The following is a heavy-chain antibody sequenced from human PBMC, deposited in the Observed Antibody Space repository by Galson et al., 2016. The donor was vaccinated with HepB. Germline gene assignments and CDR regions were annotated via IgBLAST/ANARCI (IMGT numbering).Heavy chain of an antibody. J-gene: IGHJ4*01. V-gene: IGHV4-34*01. CDR1: GTTLTDKY. Sequence: SETLSLTCAVYGTTLTDKYWSWIRQTPGRGLEWIAEINHAGRTAYNPSLRSRVAIFVDTSKNQFSLALTSVTAADTGFYYCARGGLPPIIVTVWGHGTLVTVS. CDR3: ARGGLPPIIVTV. CDR2: INHAGRT. D-gene: IGHD3-16*02.